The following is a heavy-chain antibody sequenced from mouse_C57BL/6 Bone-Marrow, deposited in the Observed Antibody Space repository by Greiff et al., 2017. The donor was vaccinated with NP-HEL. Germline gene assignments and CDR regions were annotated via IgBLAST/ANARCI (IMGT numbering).Heavy chain of an antibody. CDR2: IWSDGST. Sequence: VMLVESGPGLVAPSQSLSITCTVSGFSLTSYGVHWVRQPPGKGLEWLVVIWSDGSTTYNSALKSRLSISKDNSKSQVFLKMNSLQTDDTAMYYCARQGYYGSSFWYFDVWGTGTTVTVSS. CDR3: ARQGYYGSSFWYFDV. CDR1: GFSLTSYG. D-gene: IGHD1-1*01. J-gene: IGHJ1*03. V-gene: IGHV2-6-1*01.